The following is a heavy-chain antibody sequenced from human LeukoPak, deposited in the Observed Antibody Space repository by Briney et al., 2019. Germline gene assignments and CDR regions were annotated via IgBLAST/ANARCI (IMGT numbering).Heavy chain of an antibody. CDR1: GFTFSSYG. V-gene: IGHV3-21*01. Sequence: GRSLRLSCAASGFTFSSYGMHWVRQAPGKGLEWVSSISSSSSYIYYADSVKGRFTISRDNAKNSLYLQMNSLRAEDTAVYYCARDRCSGGSCYGYYYGMDVWGQGTTVTVSS. CDR3: ARDRCSGGSCYGYYYGMDV. D-gene: IGHD2-15*01. J-gene: IGHJ6*02. CDR2: ISSSSSYI.